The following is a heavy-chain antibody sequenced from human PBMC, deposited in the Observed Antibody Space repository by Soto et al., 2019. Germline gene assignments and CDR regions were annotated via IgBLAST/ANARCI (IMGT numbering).Heavy chain of an antibody. V-gene: IGHV3-48*03. Sequence: EVQLVESGGGLVQPGGSLRLSCAASGFTFSSCEMNWVRQAAGKGLEWISYISSSGGSKYYTDSVKGRFTISRDNAKNSLYLQMNSLRAEDTAVYYCAREVTTFWSLGSSAGWIDSWGQGTLVTVSS. CDR2: ISSSGGSK. D-gene: IGHD4-17*01. CDR3: AREVTTFWSLGSSAGWIDS. J-gene: IGHJ5*01. CDR1: GFTFSSCE.